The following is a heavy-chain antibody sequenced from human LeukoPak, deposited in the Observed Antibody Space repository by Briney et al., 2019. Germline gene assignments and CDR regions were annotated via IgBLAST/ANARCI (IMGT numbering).Heavy chain of an antibody. D-gene: IGHD2-2*01. J-gene: IGHJ5*02. CDR3: ARVGYCSSTSCGFDP. Sequence: PSGTLSLTCTVSGGSISSYYWSWIRQPPGKGLEWMGYIYYSGSTNYNPSLKSRVTISVDTSKNHFSLKLSSVTAADTAVYYCARVGYCSSTSCGFDPWGQGTLVTVSS. CDR2: IYYSGST. V-gene: IGHV4-59*01. CDR1: GGSISSYY.